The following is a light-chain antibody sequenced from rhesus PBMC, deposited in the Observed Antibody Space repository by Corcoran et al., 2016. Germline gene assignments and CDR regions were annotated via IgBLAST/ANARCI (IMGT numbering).Light chain of an antibody. J-gene: IGKJ3*01. CDR1: QSVSRN. CDR2: DAS. Sequence: EIVMTQFPATLSLSPGERATLSCRASQSVSRNLAWYQQKPGKAPRLLIYDASNRATGIPDRVSGRGSGTAFTLTISTLEPEDVVVYYCQQENTGPFTFGPGTKLEIK. CDR3: QQENTGPFT. V-gene: IGKV3-35*01.